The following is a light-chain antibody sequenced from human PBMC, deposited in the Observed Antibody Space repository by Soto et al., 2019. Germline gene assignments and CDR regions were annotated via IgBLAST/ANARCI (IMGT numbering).Light chain of an antibody. CDR3: QHYNYWPYT. Sequence: DIVLTQAPGTLSLSPGERATLSCRASQSVSSSYLAWYPQKPGQAPRLLIYGASSRATGIPDRFSGSGSGTDFTLTISRLEPEDFAVYYCQHYNYWPYTFGQGTKVDIK. J-gene: IGKJ2*01. CDR2: GAS. CDR1: QSVSSSY. V-gene: IGKV3-20*01.